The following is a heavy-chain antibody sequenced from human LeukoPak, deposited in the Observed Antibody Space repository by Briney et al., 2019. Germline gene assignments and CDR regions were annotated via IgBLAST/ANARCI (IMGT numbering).Heavy chain of an antibody. V-gene: IGHV1-46*01. Sequence: ASVTVSFTSSGYTFTIYYMHWVRQAPGQGLEWMGIINPSGGSTSYAQKFQGRVTMTRDTSTSTVYRELSSLRAEDTAVYYCAREAYYDLAFDIWGQGTMVTVSS. CDR2: INPSGGST. J-gene: IGHJ3*02. D-gene: IGHD3-22*01. CDR3: AREAYYDLAFDI. CDR1: GYTFTIYY.